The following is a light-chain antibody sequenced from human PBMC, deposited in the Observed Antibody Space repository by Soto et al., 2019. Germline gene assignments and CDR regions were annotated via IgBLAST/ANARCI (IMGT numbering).Light chain of an antibody. Sequence: EIVMTQSPATLSLSPWERATLSCRASQSVGSYLDWYQKKPGQAPRLLIYGASTRATDMPGRFSGRGSGAEFTLTISSRQSADYAVYYCQQYRNWPRTFGQGTKVDI. CDR1: QSVGSY. CDR2: GAS. J-gene: IGKJ1*01. V-gene: IGKV3-15*01. CDR3: QQYRNWPRT.